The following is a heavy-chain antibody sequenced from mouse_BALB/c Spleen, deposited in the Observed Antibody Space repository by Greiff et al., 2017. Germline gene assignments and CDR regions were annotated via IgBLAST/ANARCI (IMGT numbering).Heavy chain of an antibody. CDR1: GFSLTSFG. CDR3: ASMNSWFAY. D-gene: IGHD2-3*01. J-gene: IGHJ3*01. V-gene: IGHV2-2*02. Sequence: VKLQESGPGLVQPSQSLSITCTVSGFSLTSFGVHWVRQSPGKGLEWLGVIWSGGRTDYNAAFISRLSISKDNSKSQVFFKMNSLQANDTAIYYCASMNSWFAYWGQGTLVTVSA. CDR2: IWSGGRT.